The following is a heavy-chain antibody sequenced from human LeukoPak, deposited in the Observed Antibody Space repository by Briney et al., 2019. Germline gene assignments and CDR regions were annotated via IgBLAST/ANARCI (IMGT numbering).Heavy chain of an antibody. CDR1: GGPISSYY. CDR2: IYYSGST. D-gene: IGHD2-21*02. V-gene: IGHV4-59*08. CDR3: ARRCGGDCYDFDY. J-gene: IGHJ4*02. Sequence: RSSETLSLTCTVSGGPISSYYWSWIRQPPGKGLEWIGYIYYSGSTNYNPSLKSRVTISVDTSKNQFSLKLSSVTAADTAVYYCARRCGGDCYDFDYWGQGTLVTVSS.